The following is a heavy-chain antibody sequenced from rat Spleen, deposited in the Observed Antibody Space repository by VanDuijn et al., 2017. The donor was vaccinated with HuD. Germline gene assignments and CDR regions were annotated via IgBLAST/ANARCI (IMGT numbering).Heavy chain of an antibody. Sequence: EVQLVESGGGLVQPGRSLKLSCAASGFTFSNYGMAWVRQAPKKGLEWVAAIVDDGSNTFYRDSVKGRFTISRDNAKSTLYLQMDSLRSEDTATYSCARHNNFDYGGQGVMVTVSS. CDR1: GFTFSNYG. D-gene: IGHD1-10*01. CDR2: IVDDGSNT. V-gene: IGHV5-29*01. CDR3: ARHNNFDY. J-gene: IGHJ2*01.